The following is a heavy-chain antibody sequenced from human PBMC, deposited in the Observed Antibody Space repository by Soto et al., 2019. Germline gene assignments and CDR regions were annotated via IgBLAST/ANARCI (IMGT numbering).Heavy chain of an antibody. Sequence: PSETLSLTCSVSGASISSYYWTWIRQPPGGGLEWIGYMHHTQGTNDNPSLRGRVHMSIDTSMNQFSLRLTSVTAADTAVYYCARVTFVGYFDWLAPWGHGTVVTVS. J-gene: IGHJ5*02. V-gene: IGHV4-59*01. D-gene: IGHD3-9*01. CDR2: MHHTQGT. CDR3: ARVTFVGYFDWLAP. CDR1: GASISSYY.